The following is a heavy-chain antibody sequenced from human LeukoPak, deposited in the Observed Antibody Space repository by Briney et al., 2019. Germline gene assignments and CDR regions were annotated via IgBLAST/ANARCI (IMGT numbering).Heavy chain of an antibody. CDR2: INPSGGST. J-gene: IGHJ1*01. CDR3: ARSARPGSSSLEYFQH. CDR1: GYTFTSYY. D-gene: IGHD6-13*01. V-gene: IGHV1-46*01. Sequence: ASVKVSCKASGYTFTSYYMHWVRQAPGQGLEWMGIINPSGGSTSYAQKFQGRVTMTRDTSTSTVYMELSSLRSEDTAVYYCARSARPGSSSLEYFQHWGQGTLVTVS.